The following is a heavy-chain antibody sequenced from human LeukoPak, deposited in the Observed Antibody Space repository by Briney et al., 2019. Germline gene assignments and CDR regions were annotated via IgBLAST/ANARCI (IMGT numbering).Heavy chain of an antibody. CDR1: GFTFSSYS. Sequence: GGSLRLSCEASGFTFSSYSIDWVRQAPGKGLEWLSYISSSSSTIYYADSVKGRFTISRDNAKNSVYLQMNSLRAEDTAVYYCARVWSSGYTKDYWGQGTLVTVSS. CDR3: ARVWSSGYTKDY. CDR2: ISSSSSTI. J-gene: IGHJ4*02. V-gene: IGHV3-48*04. D-gene: IGHD3-22*01.